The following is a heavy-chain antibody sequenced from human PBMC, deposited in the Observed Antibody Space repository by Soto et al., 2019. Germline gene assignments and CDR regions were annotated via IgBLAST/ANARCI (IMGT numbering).Heavy chain of an antibody. CDR1: GYTFTSYA. Sequence: ASVKVSCKASGYTFTSYAMHWVRQAPGQRLEWMGWINAGNGNTKYSQKFQGRVTITRDTSASTAYMELSSLRSEETAVYYCASLHGSSWSQAFDIWGQGTMVTVSS. J-gene: IGHJ3*02. CDR3: ASLHGSSWSQAFDI. V-gene: IGHV1-3*01. D-gene: IGHD6-13*01. CDR2: INAGNGNT.